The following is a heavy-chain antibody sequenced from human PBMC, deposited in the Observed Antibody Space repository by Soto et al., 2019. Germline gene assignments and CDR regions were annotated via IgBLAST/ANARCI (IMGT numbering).Heavy chain of an antibody. CDR1: GGSVNSGSRY. D-gene: IGHD3-10*01. CDR3: ARSINRGGDYYYGMDV. V-gene: IGHV4-39*01. CDR2: IYYSGST. Sequence: PSETLSLTCTVSGGSVNSGSRYWGWIRQPPGKGLEWIGCIYYSGSTYYNPSLKSRVTISVDTSKNQFSLKLSSVTAADTAVYYCARSINRGGDYYYGMDVWGQGTTVTVSS. J-gene: IGHJ6*02.